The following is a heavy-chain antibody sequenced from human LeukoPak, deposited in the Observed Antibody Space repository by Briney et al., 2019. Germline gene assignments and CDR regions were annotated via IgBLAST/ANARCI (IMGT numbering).Heavy chain of an antibody. D-gene: IGHD3-9*01. V-gene: IGHV4-30-4*08. CDR3: ASFYSDVLTGYYLDY. Sequence: SETLSLTCTVSGGSISSGDYYWSWIRQPPGKGLEWIGYIYYSGRTYYNPSLKSRVTISVDTSKNQFSLKLSSVTAADTAVYYCASFYSDVLTGYYLDYWGQGTLVTVSS. CDR1: GGSISSGDYY. J-gene: IGHJ4*02. CDR2: IYYSGRT.